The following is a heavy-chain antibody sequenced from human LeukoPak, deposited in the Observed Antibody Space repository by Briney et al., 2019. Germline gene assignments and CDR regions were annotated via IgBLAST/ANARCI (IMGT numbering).Heavy chain of an antibody. V-gene: IGHV1-2*02. D-gene: IGHD4-17*01. J-gene: IGHJ5*02. CDR1: GYTFTVYY. Sequence: ASVKVSCKASGYTFTVYYMHWVRQAPGQGLEWMGWINPNSGGTNYAQKFQGSVTMTRDTSISTAYMELSRLRSADPAVYYCARTNYGDYWFDPWGQGTLVTVSS. CDR2: INPNSGGT. CDR3: ARTNYGDYWFDP.